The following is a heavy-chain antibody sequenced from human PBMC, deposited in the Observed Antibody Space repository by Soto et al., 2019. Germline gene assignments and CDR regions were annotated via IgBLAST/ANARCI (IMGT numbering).Heavy chain of an antibody. D-gene: IGHD6-13*01. CDR2: ISSSSSYI. Sequence: PGGSLRLSCAVSGFTFSSYSMNWVRQAPGKGLEWVSSISSSSSYIYYADSVKGRFTISRDNAKNSLYLQMNSLRAEDTAVYYCARADSSQNLYYYYGMDVWGQGTTVTVSS. CDR1: GFTFSSYS. J-gene: IGHJ6*02. V-gene: IGHV3-21*01. CDR3: ARADSSQNLYYYYGMDV.